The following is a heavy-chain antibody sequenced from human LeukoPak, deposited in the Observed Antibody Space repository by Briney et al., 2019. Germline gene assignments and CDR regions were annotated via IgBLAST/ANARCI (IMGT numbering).Heavy chain of an antibody. CDR1: GYSFTSYW. V-gene: IGHV5-51*01. J-gene: IGHJ4*02. Sequence: GESLKISCKGSGYSFTSYWIGWVRQMPGKGLEWMGIIYPGDSDTRYSPSFQGQITISADKSISTAYLQWSSLKASDTAMYYCARFGSATQWLRFGFDYWGQGTLVTVSS. CDR2: IYPGDSDT. CDR3: ARFGSATQWLRFGFDY. D-gene: IGHD5-12*01.